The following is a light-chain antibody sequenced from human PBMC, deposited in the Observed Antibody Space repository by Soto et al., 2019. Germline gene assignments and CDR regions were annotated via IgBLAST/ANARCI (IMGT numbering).Light chain of an antibody. J-gene: IGKJ1*01. CDR1: QSVLYSSNNKNY. V-gene: IGKV4-1*01. CDR2: WAS. CDR3: QQYYSTPPT. Sequence: DIVMTQSPDSLAVSLGERATINCKSSQSVLYSSNNKNYLAWYQQKPGQPPKLLIYWASTRESGVPDRFSGSGSGTDFTLTISSLQAEDVAVYYCQQYYSTPPTFGQGTKVAIK.